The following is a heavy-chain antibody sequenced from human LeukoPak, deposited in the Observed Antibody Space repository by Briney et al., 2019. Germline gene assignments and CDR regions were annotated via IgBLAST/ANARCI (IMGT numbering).Heavy chain of an antibody. Sequence: PGGSLRLSCAASGFPFSRYWMSWVRQAPGKGLEWLANIKEDGSDKYYVDSVKGRFTISRDNAKNSLFLQMNRLRVEDTAVYYCARGQNWNHDYWGQGTLVTVSS. D-gene: IGHD1-14*01. CDR3: ARGQNWNHDY. J-gene: IGHJ4*02. CDR2: IKEDGSDK. V-gene: IGHV3-7*01. CDR1: GFPFSRYW.